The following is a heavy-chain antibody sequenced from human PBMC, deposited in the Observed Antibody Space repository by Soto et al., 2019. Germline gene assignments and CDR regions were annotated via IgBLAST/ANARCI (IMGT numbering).Heavy chain of an antibody. CDR3: ARDLGGYENKAGYYFDY. D-gene: IGHD5-12*01. J-gene: IGHJ4*02. Sequence: GGSLRLSCAASGFTFSSYGMHWVRQAPGKGLEWVAVIWYDGSNKYYADSVKGRFTISRDNSKNTLYLQMNSLRAENTAVYYCARDLGGYENKAGYYFDYWGQGTLVTVSS. CDR1: GFTFSSYG. V-gene: IGHV3-33*01. CDR2: IWYDGSNK.